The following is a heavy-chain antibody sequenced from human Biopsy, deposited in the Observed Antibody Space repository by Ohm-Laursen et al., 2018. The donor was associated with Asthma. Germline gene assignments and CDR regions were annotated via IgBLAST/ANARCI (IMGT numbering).Heavy chain of an antibody. CDR1: GYNFISFA. CDR3: ARTYYDFLTGQVKDVFGV. Sequence: ASVKVSCKASGYNFISFAIHWVRQALGQRLEWIGWVNTGNGDTKYSQKFQGRVTITRDTSASTAYMELRSLRSEDTATYYCARTYYDFLTGQVKDVFGVWGQGTMVTVSS. D-gene: IGHD3-9*01. V-gene: IGHV1-3*04. J-gene: IGHJ3*01. CDR2: VNTGNGDT.